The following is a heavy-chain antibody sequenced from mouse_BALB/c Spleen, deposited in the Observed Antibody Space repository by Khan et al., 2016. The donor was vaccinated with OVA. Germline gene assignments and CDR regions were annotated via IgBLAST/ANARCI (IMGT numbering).Heavy chain of an antibody. CDR3: ARDYWFTY. CDR1: GFTFSNYA. Sequence: EVELVESGGDLVKPGGSLKLSCAASGFTFSNYAMSWVHQTPEKRLEWVASISSGGTTYFPASVKGRLTISRDNGRNILYLQMSSLRSEDTAMYYCARDYWFTYWGQGTLVTVSA. V-gene: IGHV5-6-5*01. J-gene: IGHJ3*01. CDR2: ISSGGTT.